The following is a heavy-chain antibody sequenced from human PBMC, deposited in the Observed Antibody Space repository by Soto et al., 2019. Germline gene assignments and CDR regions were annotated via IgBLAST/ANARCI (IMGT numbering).Heavy chain of an antibody. Sequence: QVHLVESGGGVVQPGRSLTLSCTASGFAFSNYGIHWVRQAPGRGLEWVAVIWSDGTKKFYAGSVRGRFIISRDNSKNTIYLQMNSLRAEDTAVYYCARDWWEEPAGKETVSQFDYWGQGTLVTVSS. V-gene: IGHV3-33*01. CDR3: ARDWWEEPAGKETVSQFDY. CDR2: IWSDGTKK. CDR1: GFAFSNYG. D-gene: IGHD6-13*01. J-gene: IGHJ4*02.